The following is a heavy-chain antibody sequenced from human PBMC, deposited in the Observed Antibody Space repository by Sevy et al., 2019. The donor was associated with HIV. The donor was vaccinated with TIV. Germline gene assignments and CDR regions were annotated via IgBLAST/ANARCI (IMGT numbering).Heavy chain of an antibody. J-gene: IGHJ6*02. CDR3: TRDFPYYYDSSGSYYYGMDV. V-gene: IGHV3-49*04. CDR2: IRSKAYGGTT. Sequence: GGSLRLSCTASGFTFGDYAMSWVRQALGKGLEWVGFIRSKAYGGTTEYAASVKGRFTISRDDSKSIAYLQMNSLKTEDTAVYYCTRDFPYYYDSSGSYYYGMDVWGQGTTVTVSS. D-gene: IGHD3-22*01. CDR1: GFTFGDYA.